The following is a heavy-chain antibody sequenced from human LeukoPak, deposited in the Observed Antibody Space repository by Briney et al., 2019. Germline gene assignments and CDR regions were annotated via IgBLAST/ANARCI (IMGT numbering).Heavy chain of an antibody. CDR1: GGSIGSGGYY. Sequence: PSQTLSLTCTVSGGSIGSGGYYWSWIRQHPGKGLEWIGYIYYSGSTYYNPSLKSRVTISVDTSKNQFSLKLSSVTAADTAVYYCARGAGLPGIVVVKGLYYFDYWGQGTLVTVSS. CDR3: ARGAGLPGIVVVKGLYYFDY. V-gene: IGHV4-31*03. CDR2: IYYSGST. J-gene: IGHJ4*02. D-gene: IGHD3-22*01.